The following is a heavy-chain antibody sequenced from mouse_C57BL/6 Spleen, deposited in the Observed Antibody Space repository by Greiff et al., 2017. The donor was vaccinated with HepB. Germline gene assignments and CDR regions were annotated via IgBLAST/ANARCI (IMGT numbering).Heavy chain of an antibody. CDR2: INPNNGGT. CDR3: ARDYGSSAWCAY. V-gene: IGHV1-22*01. CDR1: GYTFTDYN. D-gene: IGHD1-1*01. J-gene: IGHJ3*01. Sequence: EVQLQQSGPELVKPGASVKMSCKASGYTFTDYNMHWVKQSHGKSLEWIGYINPNNGGTSYNQKFKGKAPLTVNKSSSTAYMELRSLTSEDSAVYYGARDYGSSAWCAYWGQGTLVTVSA.